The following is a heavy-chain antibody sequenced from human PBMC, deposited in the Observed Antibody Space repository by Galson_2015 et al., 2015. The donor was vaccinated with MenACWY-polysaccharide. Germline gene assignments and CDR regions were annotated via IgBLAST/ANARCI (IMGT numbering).Heavy chain of an antibody. CDR1: GDSVRSIDYY. D-gene: IGHD2-15*01. Sequence: ETLSLTCTVSGDSVRSIDYYWSWIRQPPGKGLECLGYTYYSGHTNYNPSLNSRVAMSVDTSKNQFSLKLSSVTAADTAVYYCARAIGYCSGGRCFRGEGKRFNPWGQGTLVIVSS. J-gene: IGHJ5*02. V-gene: IGHV4-61*08. CDR3: ARAIGYCSGGRCFRGEGKRFNP. CDR2: TYYSGHT.